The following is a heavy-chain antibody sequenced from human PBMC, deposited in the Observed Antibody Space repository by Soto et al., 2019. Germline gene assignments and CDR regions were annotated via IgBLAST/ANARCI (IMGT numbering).Heavy chain of an antibody. CDR2: IYYSGST. CDR1: GGSISSSSYY. Sequence: SETLSLTCTVSGGSISSSSYYWGWIRQPPGKGLEWIGSIYYSGSTYYNPSLKSRVTISVDTSKNQFSLKLSSVTAADTAVYYCARTVSSSWYSYYYGMDVWGQGTTVTVSS. CDR3: ARTVSSSWYSYYYGMDV. J-gene: IGHJ6*02. D-gene: IGHD6-13*01. V-gene: IGHV4-39*01.